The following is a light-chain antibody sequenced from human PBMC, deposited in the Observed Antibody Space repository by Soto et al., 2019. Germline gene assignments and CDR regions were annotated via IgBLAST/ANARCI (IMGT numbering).Light chain of an antibody. CDR2: EVG. Sequence: SALTQPASVSGSPVQSITISCTGTSGDVGVYKFVSWYQQHPGKAPKLIIYEVGNRPSGDSSRFSGSMSGNTASLTISGLQAEEEDDYYCGSYTGTIYVSGSVTKVTV. CDR3: GSYTGTIYV. CDR1: SGDVGVYKF. J-gene: IGLJ1*01. V-gene: IGLV2-14*01.